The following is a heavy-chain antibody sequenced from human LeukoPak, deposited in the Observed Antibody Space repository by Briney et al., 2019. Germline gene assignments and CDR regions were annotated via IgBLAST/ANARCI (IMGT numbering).Heavy chain of an antibody. J-gene: IGHJ5*02. CDR2: IWYDGSNK. CDR3: AREAQLGKLRWNWFDP. D-gene: IGHD6-13*01. V-gene: IGHV3-33*01. CDR1: GFTFSSYG. Sequence: GGSLRLSCAASGFTFSSYGMHWVRQAPGKGLEWVAVIWYDGSNKYYADSVKGRFTISRDNSKNTLYLQMNSLRAEDTAVYYCAREAQLGKLRWNWFDPWGQGTLVTVSS.